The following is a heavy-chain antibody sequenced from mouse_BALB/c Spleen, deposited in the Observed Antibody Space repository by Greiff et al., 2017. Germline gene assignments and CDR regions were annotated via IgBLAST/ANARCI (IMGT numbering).Heavy chain of an antibody. V-gene: IGHV5-6-5*01. CDR1: GFTFSSYA. D-gene: IGHD1-1*01. CDR2: ISSGGST. CDR3: ARDYGSSYWFAY. J-gene: IGHJ3*01. Sequence: DVKLVESGGGLVKPGGSLKLSCAASGFTFSSYAMSWVRQTPEKRLEWVASISSGGSTYYPDSVKGRFTISRDNARNILYLQMSSLRSEDTAMYYCARDYGSSYWFAYWGQGTLVTVSA.